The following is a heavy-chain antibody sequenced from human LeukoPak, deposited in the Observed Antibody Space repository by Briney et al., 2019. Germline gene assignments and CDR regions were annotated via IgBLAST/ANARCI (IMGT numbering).Heavy chain of an antibody. Sequence: GGSLRLSCAASGFTFSSYGMHWVRQAPGKGLEWVAVISYDGSNKYYADSVKGRFTISRDNSKNTLYLQMNSLRAEDTAVYYCAKDMMVILLWFGELEEWGQGTLVTVSS. CDR3: AKDMMVILLWFGELEE. CDR1: GFTFSSYG. CDR2: ISYDGSNK. V-gene: IGHV3-30*18. D-gene: IGHD3-10*01. J-gene: IGHJ4*02.